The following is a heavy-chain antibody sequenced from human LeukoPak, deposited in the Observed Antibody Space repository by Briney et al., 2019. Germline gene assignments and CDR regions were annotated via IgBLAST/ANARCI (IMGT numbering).Heavy chain of an antibody. V-gene: IGHV4-61*02. CDR1: GGSISSGSYY. CDR2: IYTSGST. J-gene: IGHJ4*02. Sequence: SETLSLTCTVSGGSISSGSYYWSWIRQPAGTGLEWIGRIYTSGSTNYNPSLKSRVTISVDTSKNQFSLKLSSVTAADTAVYYCARDPFGDVYDYWGQGTLVTVSS. CDR3: ARDPFGDVYDY. D-gene: IGHD3-10*01.